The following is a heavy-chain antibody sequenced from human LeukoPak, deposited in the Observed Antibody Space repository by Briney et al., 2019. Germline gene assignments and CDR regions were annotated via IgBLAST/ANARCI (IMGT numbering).Heavy chain of an antibody. CDR3: ARGCGRASCPYFFDY. CDR1: GFTVSNFG. V-gene: IGHV3-30*03. CDR2: TSYAGNNK. Sequence: GRSLRLSCAASGFTVSNFGMHWVRQAPGKGLEWVAVTSYAGNNKQYADSVRGRFTISRDNAQNSLYLQMISLRVEDTAIYYCARGCGRASCPYFFDYWGQGALVTVSS. J-gene: IGHJ4*02. D-gene: IGHD2-2*01.